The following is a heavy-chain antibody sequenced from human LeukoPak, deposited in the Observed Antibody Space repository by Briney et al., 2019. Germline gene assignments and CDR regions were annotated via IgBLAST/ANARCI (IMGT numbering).Heavy chain of an antibody. CDR2: ISNSGGNT. V-gene: IGHV3-23*01. Sequence: GGSPRLSCAASGFTFSSYAMSWVRQAPGKGLEWVSAISNSGGNTYYADSVKGRFTISRDNSKDTLSLQMNSLRAEDTAVYYCVLKVRFDYWGQGTLVTVSS. CDR3: VLKVRFDY. J-gene: IGHJ4*02. CDR1: GFTFSSYA. D-gene: IGHD2-15*01.